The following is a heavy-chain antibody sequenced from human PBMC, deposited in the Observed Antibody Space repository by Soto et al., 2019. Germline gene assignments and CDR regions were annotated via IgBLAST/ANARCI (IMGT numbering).Heavy chain of an antibody. D-gene: IGHD3-16*01. V-gene: IGHV1-46*03. CDR1: GYSFTSQY. J-gene: IGHJ3*02. Sequence: QVQLVQSGAEVKKPGASVKISCEASGYSFTSQYVHWVRQAPGQGLEWMGIINPNGGSTTYAQKFRGRVTMTRDTSTGKVYMGLGSLKTEDKAVYYCGREKGLRPGGGGTEPLDIWGQGTMVTVAS. CDR2: INPNGGST. CDR3: GREKGLRPGGGGTEPLDI.